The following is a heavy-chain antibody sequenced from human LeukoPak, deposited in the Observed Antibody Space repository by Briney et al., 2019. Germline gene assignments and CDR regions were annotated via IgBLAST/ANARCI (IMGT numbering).Heavy chain of an antibody. Sequence: GGSLRLSCTASGFTFGDYAMSWVRQAPGKGLEWVSSISSSSSYIYYADSVKGRFTISRDNAKNSLYLQMNSLRAEDTAVYYCARGGYQLLGPTDYWGQGTLVTVSS. V-gene: IGHV3-21*01. J-gene: IGHJ4*02. CDR1: GFTFGDYA. D-gene: IGHD2-2*01. CDR2: ISSSSSYI. CDR3: ARGGYQLLGPTDY.